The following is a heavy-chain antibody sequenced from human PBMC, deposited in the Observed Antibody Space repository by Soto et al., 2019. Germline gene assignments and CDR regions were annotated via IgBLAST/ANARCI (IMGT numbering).Heavy chain of an antibody. CDR3: ARTAAAGKYYSTMDV. CDR1: GYSFTSYW. D-gene: IGHD6-13*01. CDR2: IYPGDSDT. J-gene: IGHJ6*02. Sequence: PGESLKISCKGSGYSFTSYWIGWARQMPGKGLEWMGIIYPGDSDTRYSPSFQGQVTISADKSISTAYLQWSSLKASDTAMYYCARTAAAGKYYSTMDVWGQGTTVTVSS. V-gene: IGHV5-51*01.